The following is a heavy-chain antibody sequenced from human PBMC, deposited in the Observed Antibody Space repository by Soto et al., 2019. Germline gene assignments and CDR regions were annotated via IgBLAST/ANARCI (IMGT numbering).Heavy chain of an antibody. Sequence: EVQLLESGGGLVQPGGSLRLSCAASGFTFSSYAMSWVRQAPGKGLEWVSAISGSGGSTYYADSVKGRFTISRDNSKNTLYLQMNSLRAEDTAVYYCAKGIDCSGGSCYGYFDYWGQGTLVTVSS. CDR2: ISGSGGST. D-gene: IGHD2-15*01. CDR3: AKGIDCSGGSCYGYFDY. CDR1: GFTFSSYA. V-gene: IGHV3-23*01. J-gene: IGHJ4*02.